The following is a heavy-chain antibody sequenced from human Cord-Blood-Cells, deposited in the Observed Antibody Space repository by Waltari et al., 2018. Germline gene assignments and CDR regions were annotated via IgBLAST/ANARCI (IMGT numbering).Heavy chain of an antibody. J-gene: IGHJ5*02. D-gene: IGHD2-2*01. CDR3: AREQDIVVVPAANWFDP. CDR2: INQSGST. V-gene: IGHV4-34*01. CDR1: GGSFRGYY. Sequence: QVQLQQWGAGLLKPSETLSLTCAVYGGSFRGYYWSWIRQPPGKGLEWIGEINQSGSTNYNPSLKSRVTISVDTSKNQFSLKLSSVTAADTAVYYCAREQDIVVVPAANWFDPWGQGTLVTVSS.